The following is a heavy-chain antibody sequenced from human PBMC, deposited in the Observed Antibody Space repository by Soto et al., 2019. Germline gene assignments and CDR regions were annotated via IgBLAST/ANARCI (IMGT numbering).Heavy chain of an antibody. CDR1: GGSISSYY. Sequence: PSETLSLTCTVYGGSISSYYWSWIRQPPGKGLEWIGYIYYSGSTNYNPSIKSRVTISVDTSKNQFSLKMSSVTAADTAVYYCARDIAVAGTFDYWGQGTLVTVS. J-gene: IGHJ4*02. V-gene: IGHV4-59*01. CDR2: IYYSGST. D-gene: IGHD6-19*01. CDR3: ARDIAVAGTFDY.